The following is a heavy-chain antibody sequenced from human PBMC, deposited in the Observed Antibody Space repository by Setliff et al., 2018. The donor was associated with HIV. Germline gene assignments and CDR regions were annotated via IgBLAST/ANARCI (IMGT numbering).Heavy chain of an antibody. Sequence: SETLSLTCTVSGGSISSGDYYWSWIRQYPGKGLEWIGYIYYSGSTFYNPSLKSRVTISVDTSKNQFSLNLSSVTAADTAVYHCARALGYCSGGSCSYNWFDPWGQGTLVTVSS. CDR1: GGSISSGDYY. CDR2: IYYSGST. J-gene: IGHJ5*02. V-gene: IGHV4-30-4*08. CDR3: ARALGYCSGGSCSYNWFDP. D-gene: IGHD2-15*01.